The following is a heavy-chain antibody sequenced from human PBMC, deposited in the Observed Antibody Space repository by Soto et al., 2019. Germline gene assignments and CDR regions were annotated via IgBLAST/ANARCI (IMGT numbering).Heavy chain of an antibody. Sequence: SETLSLTCAVSSGSISSSNWWSWVRQPPGKGLEWIGEIYHSGSTNYNPSLKSRVTISVDKSKNQFSLKLSSVTAADTAVYYCATRNSSGWYKVNPNFDYWGQGTLVTVSS. CDR3: ATRNSSGWYKVNPNFDY. CDR2: IYHSGST. CDR1: SGSISSSNW. D-gene: IGHD6-19*01. J-gene: IGHJ4*02. V-gene: IGHV4-4*02.